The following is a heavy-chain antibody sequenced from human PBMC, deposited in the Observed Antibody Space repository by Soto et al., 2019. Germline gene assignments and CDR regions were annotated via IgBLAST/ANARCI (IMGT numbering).Heavy chain of an antibody. D-gene: IGHD2-2*02. CDR2: IYYSGST. J-gene: IGHJ6*02. CDR1: GGSVSSGSYY. V-gene: IGHV4-61*01. Sequence: QVQLQESGPGLVKPSETLSLTCTVSGGSVSSGSYYWSWIRQPPGKGLEWIGYIYYSGSTNYNPSLKIRVTISVDPSKNQFSLKLSSVTAADTAVYYCASVTRTCISTSCYRYYYGMDVWGQGTTVTVSS. CDR3: ASVTRTCISTSCYRYYYGMDV.